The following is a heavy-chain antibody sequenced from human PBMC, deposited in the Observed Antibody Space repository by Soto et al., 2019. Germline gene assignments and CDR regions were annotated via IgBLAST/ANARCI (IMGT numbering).Heavy chain of an antibody. CDR3: ASGAVAWDY. CDR1: GYTFTSYG. D-gene: IGHD6-19*01. CDR2: ISPILGIA. Sequence: GASVKVSCKASGYTFTSYGISWVRQAPGQGLEWMGRISPILGIANYAQKFQGRVTITRDTSASTAYMELSSLRSEDTAVYYCASGAVAWDYWGQGTLVTVSS. J-gene: IGHJ4*02. V-gene: IGHV1-69*04.